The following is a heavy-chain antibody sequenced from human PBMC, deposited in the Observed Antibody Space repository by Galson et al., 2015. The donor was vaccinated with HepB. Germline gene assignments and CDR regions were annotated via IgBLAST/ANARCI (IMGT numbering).Heavy chain of an antibody. CDR3: ASSLPIQLWEEWYFDY. V-gene: IGHV3-66*02. Sequence: SLRLSCAASGFTVSSNYMSWVRQAPGKGLEWVSVIYSGGSTYYADSVKGRFTISRDNSKNTLYLQMNSLRAEDTAVYYCASSLPIQLWEEWYFDYWGQGTLVTVSS. CDR2: IYSGGST. CDR1: GFTVSSNY. J-gene: IGHJ4*02. D-gene: IGHD5-18*01.